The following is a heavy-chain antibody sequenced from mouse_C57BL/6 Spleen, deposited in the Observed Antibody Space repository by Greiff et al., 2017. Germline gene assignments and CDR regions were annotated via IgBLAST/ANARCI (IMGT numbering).Heavy chain of an antibody. V-gene: IGHV3-6*01. CDR3: ARRSNPMDY. D-gene: IGHD2-5*01. CDR2: ISYDGSN. Sequence: EVKLQESGPGLVKPSQSLSLTCSVTGYSITSGYYWKWIRQFPGNKLEWMGYISYDGSNNYNPSLKNRISITRDTSKNQFFLKLNSVTTEDTATYYCARRSNPMDYWGQGTSVTVSS. CDR1: GYSITSGYY. J-gene: IGHJ4*01.